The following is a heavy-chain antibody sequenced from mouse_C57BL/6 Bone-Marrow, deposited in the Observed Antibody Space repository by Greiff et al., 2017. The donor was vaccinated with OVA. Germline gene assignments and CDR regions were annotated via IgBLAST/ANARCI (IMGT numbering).Heavy chain of an antibody. CDR1: GFNIKDYY. CDR2: IDPEDGET. Sequence: EVKLVESGAELVKPGASVKLSCTASGFNIKDYYMHWVKQRTEQGLEWIGRIDPEDGETKYAPKFQGKATITADTSSNTAYLQLSSLTSEDTAVYYCARSYYYGSSYDHWYFDVWGTGTTVTVSS. J-gene: IGHJ1*03. D-gene: IGHD1-1*01. CDR3: ARSYYYGSSYDHWYFDV. V-gene: IGHV14-2*01.